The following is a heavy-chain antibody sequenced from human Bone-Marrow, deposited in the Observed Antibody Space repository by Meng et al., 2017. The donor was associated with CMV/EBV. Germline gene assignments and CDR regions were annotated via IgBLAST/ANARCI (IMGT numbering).Heavy chain of an antibody. D-gene: IGHD4-17*01. J-gene: IGHJ2*01. CDR3: AKDGVDFTDYVRYRDL. CDR1: GFTFSSYG. Sequence: GESLKISCAASGFTFSSYGMHWVRQAPGKGLEWVAFIRYDGSNKYYADSVKGRFTISRDNSKSTLYLQMNSLRPEDTAVYYCAKDGVDFTDYVRYRDLWGRGNLVTVPS. CDR2: IRYDGSNK. V-gene: IGHV3-30*02.